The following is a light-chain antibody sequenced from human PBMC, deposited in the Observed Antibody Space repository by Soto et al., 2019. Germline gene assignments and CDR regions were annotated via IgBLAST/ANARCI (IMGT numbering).Light chain of an antibody. CDR2: DNN. CDR3: QSLDTSLRGFVV. CDR1: SSNIGAGYE. Sequence: QSVLTQPPSMSGAPGQRVTISCTGSSSNIGAGYEVHWYQQHPGTAPKLLIFDNNNRPSGVPDRFSGSKSDSSASLAITGLEAEDEADYYFQSLDTSLRGFVVFGGGTKVTVL. J-gene: IGLJ2*01. V-gene: IGLV1-40*01.